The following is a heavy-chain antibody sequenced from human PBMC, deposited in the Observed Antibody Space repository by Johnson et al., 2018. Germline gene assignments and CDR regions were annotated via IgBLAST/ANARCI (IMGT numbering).Heavy chain of an antibody. J-gene: IGHJ3*02. CDR3: ARHDGVIPGWAFDI. CDR2: MYPGNSDI. CDR1: GYSFTTYW. V-gene: IGHV5-51*01. Sequence: VQLVESGAEEKEPGESLKISCKASGYSFTTYWIGWLRQMPGKGLEWLGIMYPGNSDIRYSPSFQGQFTISADKSISTAYLQWSRLKPSDTANYFCARHDGVIPGWAFDIWGQGTMVTVSS. D-gene: IGHD3-16*02.